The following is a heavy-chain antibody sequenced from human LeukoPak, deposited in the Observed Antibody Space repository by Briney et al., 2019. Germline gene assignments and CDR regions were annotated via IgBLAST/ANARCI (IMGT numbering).Heavy chain of an antibody. D-gene: IGHD6-19*01. J-gene: IGHJ3*02. CDR3: ARDRAVAGWGGGAFDI. Sequence: GGSLRLSCAASGFTFDDYGMSWVRQAPGKGLEWVSGINWNGGSTGYADSVKGGFTISRENAKKSLYLQMNSLRAEDTALYYCARDRAVAGWGGGAFDIWGQGTMVTVSS. CDR2: INWNGGST. CDR1: GFTFDDYG. V-gene: IGHV3-20*04.